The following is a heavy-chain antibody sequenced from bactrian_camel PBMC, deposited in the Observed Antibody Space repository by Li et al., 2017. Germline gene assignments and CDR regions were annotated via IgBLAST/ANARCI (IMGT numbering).Heavy chain of an antibody. Sequence: DVQLVESGGGSVQAGGSLKLSCAVSGYTDSSYCMGWFRQAPGKGLEWVSTINGAGRSTFYAASVKGRFTISRDNAKDTLYLQMNSLQPEDTAVYYCAAQRGGYFGDYAFNYWGQGTQVTVS. CDR2: INGAGRST. CDR3: AAQRGGYFGDYAFNY. V-gene: IGHV3S40*01. CDR1: GYTDSSYC. D-gene: IGHD4*01. J-gene: IGHJ4*01.